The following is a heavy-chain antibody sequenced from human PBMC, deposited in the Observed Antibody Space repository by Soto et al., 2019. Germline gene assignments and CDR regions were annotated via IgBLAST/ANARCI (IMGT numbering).Heavy chain of an antibody. CDR2: MSATGGST. V-gene: IGHV3-23*01. D-gene: IGHD2-2*01. CDR3: AKDGSSRPIDH. CDR1: GFTFSSYA. J-gene: IGHJ4*02. Sequence: EVLLLESGGGLVQPGGSLRLSCSASGFTFSSYAMTWVRQAPGKGLEWVSSMSATGGSTYYADSVKGRFTISRVDSKNTLSLQMNSLRAEDTAVYFCAKDGSSRPIDHWGQGTLVTVSS.